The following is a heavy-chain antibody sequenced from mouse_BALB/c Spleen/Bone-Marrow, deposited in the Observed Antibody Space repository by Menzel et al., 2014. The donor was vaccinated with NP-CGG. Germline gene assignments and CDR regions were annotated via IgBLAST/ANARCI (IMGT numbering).Heavy chain of an antibody. CDR2: IDPANGNT. J-gene: IGHJ3*01. D-gene: IGHD1-1*01. V-gene: IGHV14-3*02. Sequence: EVKLMESGAELVKPGASVKLSCTASGFNIKDTYMHWVQQRPEQGLEWIGRIDPANGNTKYDPKFQGKDTITADTSSNTAYLQHSSLTTEDTAVYYCAAYYYGSSSFAYWGQGTLVTVSA. CDR3: AAYYYGSSSFAY. CDR1: GFNIKDTY.